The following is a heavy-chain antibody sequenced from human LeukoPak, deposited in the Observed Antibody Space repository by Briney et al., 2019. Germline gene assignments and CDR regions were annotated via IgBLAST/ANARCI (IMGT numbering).Heavy chain of an antibody. D-gene: IGHD5-12*01. Sequence: SVKVSCKASGGTFSSYAISWVRQAPGQGLEWMGGIIPIFGTANYAQKFQGRVTITTDESTSTAYMELSSLRSEDTAVYYCARERIGRGWFDPWGQGTLVTVSS. CDR2: IIPIFGTA. CDR1: GGTFSSYA. J-gene: IGHJ5*02. CDR3: ARERIGRGWFDP. V-gene: IGHV1-69*05.